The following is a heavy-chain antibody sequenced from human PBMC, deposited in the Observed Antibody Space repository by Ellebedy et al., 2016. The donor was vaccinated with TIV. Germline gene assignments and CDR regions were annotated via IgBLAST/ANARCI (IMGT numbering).Heavy chain of an antibody. Sequence: GESLKISCKGSGYSFTNYWISWVRQAPGQGLEWMGWINTNTGNPTYAQGFTGRFVFSLDTSVSTAYLQISSLKAEDTAVYYCAREAYGDYFPDYWGQGTLVTVSS. J-gene: IGHJ4*02. CDR1: GYSFTNYW. D-gene: IGHD4-17*01. CDR3: AREAYGDYFPDY. V-gene: IGHV7-4-1*02. CDR2: INTNTGNP.